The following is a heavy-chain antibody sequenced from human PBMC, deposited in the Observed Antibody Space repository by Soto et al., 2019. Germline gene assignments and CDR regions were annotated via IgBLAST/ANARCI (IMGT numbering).Heavy chain of an antibody. CDR2: IGVYTGNT. CDR1: GHTFTSYG. CDR3: ARVRSSSWSYKRDAFDI. J-gene: IGHJ3*02. D-gene: IGHD6-13*01. V-gene: IGHV1-18*04. Sequence: QVQLVQSGAEVRKPGASVKVSCKASGHTFTSYGLTWVRQAPGQGLEWMGWIGVYTGNTNYAQKFQGRVTMTTDTYTTTSYRELRSLRSDDTAVYYCARVRSSSWSYKRDAFDIWGQGTMVTVSS.